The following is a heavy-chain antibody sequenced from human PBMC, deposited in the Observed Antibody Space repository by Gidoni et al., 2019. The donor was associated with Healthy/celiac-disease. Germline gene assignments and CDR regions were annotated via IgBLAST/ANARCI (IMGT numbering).Heavy chain of an antibody. CDR3: AREYIVGATTH. V-gene: IGHV3-30-3*01. J-gene: IGHJ4*02. CDR2: ISYDGSNK. CDR1: GFTFSSYA. D-gene: IGHD1-26*01. Sequence: QVQLVESGGGVVQPGRSLRLSCAASGFTFSSYAMHRVRQAPGKGLEWVAVISYDGSNKYYADSVKGRFTISRDNSKNTLYLQMNSLRAEDTAVYYCAREYIVGATTHWGQGTLVTVSS.